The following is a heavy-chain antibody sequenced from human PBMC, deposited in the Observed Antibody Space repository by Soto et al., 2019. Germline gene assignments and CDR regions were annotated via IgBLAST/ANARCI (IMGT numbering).Heavy chain of an antibody. Sequence: SETLSLTCVVFGGSFSGYYWTWTRQPPGKGLEWIGEIVYSGATNVNPSLQSRVTMSVDTSTNQFSLRLDSVTAADTAVHYCARGVVFTAYATFDFWGQGKLVTVSS. J-gene: IGHJ4*02. CDR1: GGSFSGYY. CDR3: ARGVVFTAYATFDF. CDR2: IVYSGAT. V-gene: IGHV4-34*12. D-gene: IGHD2-15*01.